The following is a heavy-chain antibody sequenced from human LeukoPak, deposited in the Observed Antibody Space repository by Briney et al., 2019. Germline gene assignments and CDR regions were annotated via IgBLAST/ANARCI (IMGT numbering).Heavy chain of an antibody. J-gene: IGHJ4*02. D-gene: IGHD2-15*01. V-gene: IGHV1-18*01. CDR2: ISAYNGNT. Sequence: ASVKVSCKASGYTFTSYGISWVRQAPGQGLEWMGWISAYNGNTNYAQKLQGRVTMTTDTSTSAAYMELRSLRSDDTAVYYCARALPLIPPPPLAPPDYWGQGTLVTVSS. CDR1: GYTFTSYG. CDR3: ARALPLIPPPPLAPPDY.